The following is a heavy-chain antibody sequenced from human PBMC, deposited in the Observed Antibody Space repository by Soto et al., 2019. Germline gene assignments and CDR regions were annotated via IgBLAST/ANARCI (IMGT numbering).Heavy chain of an antibody. V-gene: IGHV3-48*01. CDR1: GFIFNIYS. J-gene: IGHJ4*02. D-gene: IGHD3-22*01. Sequence: PGGSLRLSCVASGFIFNIYSMNWVRQAPGKGLEWISYINSGSTSVFYADSVKGRFTISRDNAKNSLYLQMNSLRAEDTAVYYCGSSASPDAYWGQGTLVTVSS. CDR3: GSSASPDAY. CDR2: INSGSTSV.